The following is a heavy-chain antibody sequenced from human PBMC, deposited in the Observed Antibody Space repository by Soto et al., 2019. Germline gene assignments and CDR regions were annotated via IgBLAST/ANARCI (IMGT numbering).Heavy chain of an antibody. CDR2: ISGSGETP. J-gene: IGHJ6*02. CDR1: GFTFSNYP. D-gene: IGHD3-16*01. V-gene: IGHV3-23*01. CDR3: AKLGSLGHPYYYGMDV. Sequence: PGGSLRLSCAASGFTFSNYPMSWVRQAPGKGLEWVSGISGSGETPYYADSVKGRFSVSRDNAKTSLYLQMNSLRAEDTAVYYCAKLGSLGHPYYYGMDVWGPGTTVTVSS.